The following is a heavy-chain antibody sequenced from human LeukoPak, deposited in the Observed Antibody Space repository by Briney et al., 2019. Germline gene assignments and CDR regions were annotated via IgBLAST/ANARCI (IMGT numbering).Heavy chain of an antibody. V-gene: IGHV3-73*01. CDR3: TSNPYSSSRQIYYYYYMDV. CDR1: GFTFSGSA. Sequence: GGSLRLSCAASGFTFSGSAMHWVRQASGKGLEWVGRIRSKANSYATAYAASVKGRFTISRDDSKNTAYLQMNSLKTEDTAVYYCTSNPYSSSRQIYYYYYMDVWGKGTTVTVSS. D-gene: IGHD6-13*01. J-gene: IGHJ6*03. CDR2: IRSKANSYAT.